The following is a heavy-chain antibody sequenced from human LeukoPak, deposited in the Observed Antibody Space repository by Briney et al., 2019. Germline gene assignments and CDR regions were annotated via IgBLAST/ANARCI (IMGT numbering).Heavy chain of an antibody. CDR2: IWYDGTNK. D-gene: IGHD6-13*01. CDR1: GFTFSSYG. Sequence: GGSLRLSCAASGFTFSSYGMHWVRQAPGKGLEWVAVIWYDGTNKDYADSVKGRFTISRDNAKNSLYLQMNSLRAEDTAVYYCARIGAGSSRDYWGQGTLVTVSS. V-gene: IGHV3-33*03. CDR3: ARIGAGSSRDY. J-gene: IGHJ4*02.